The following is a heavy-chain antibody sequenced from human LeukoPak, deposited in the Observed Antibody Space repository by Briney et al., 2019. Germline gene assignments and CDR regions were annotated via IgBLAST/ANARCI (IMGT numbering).Heavy chain of an antibody. CDR3: ARVRAAARAFDY. J-gene: IGHJ4*02. D-gene: IGHD6-13*01. Sequence: PSETLSLTCTVSGGSISSYYWSWIRQPPGKGLEWIGYIYYSGSTNYNPSLKSRVTISVDTSKNQFSLKLSSVTAADTAVYYCARVRAAARAFDYWGQGNLVIVSS. CDR1: GGSISSYY. CDR2: IYYSGST. V-gene: IGHV4-59*01.